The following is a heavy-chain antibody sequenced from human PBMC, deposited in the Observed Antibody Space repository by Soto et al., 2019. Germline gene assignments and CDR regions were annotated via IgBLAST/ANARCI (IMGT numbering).Heavy chain of an antibody. D-gene: IGHD3-22*01. CDR2: ISSNGGST. J-gene: IGHJ4*02. CDR1: GFTFSSYA. Sequence: GGSLRLSCAASGFTFSSYAMHWVRQAPGKGLEYVSAISSNGGSTYYANSVKGRFTISRDNSKNTLYLQMGSLRAEDMAVYYCARGSVDSSGYYLAYWGQGTLVTVSS. CDR3: ARGSVDSSGYYLAY. V-gene: IGHV3-64*01.